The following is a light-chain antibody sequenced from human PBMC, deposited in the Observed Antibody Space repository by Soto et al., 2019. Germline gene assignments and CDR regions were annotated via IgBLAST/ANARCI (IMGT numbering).Light chain of an antibody. J-gene: IGKJ2*01. CDR1: QSLTRRY. CDR2: GAC. CDR3: QQHGPSVPMYT. Sequence: EIELTQSPGTLSLSPGERATISCRTSQSLTRRYFCWYQHKRGQAPRLIIYGACKRATGTPDRFSGSGSGTDITLTITRLEPQDYAVYYYQQHGPSVPMYTFGQGTKLEIK. V-gene: IGKV3-20*01.